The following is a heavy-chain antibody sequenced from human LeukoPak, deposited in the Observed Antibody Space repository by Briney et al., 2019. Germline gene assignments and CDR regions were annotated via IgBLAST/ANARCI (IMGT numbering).Heavy chain of an antibody. CDR3: VRRFDC. Sequence: GGSVRLSCVASGFTFSRYSMNWVRQAPGKGLEWVSYISSDWNTIYYADSVKGRFTLSRDNGKNSLYLQMDSLRVEDTAIYYCVRRFDCWGQGTLVTVSS. V-gene: IGHV3-48*01. CDR2: ISSDWNTI. CDR1: GFTFSRYS. J-gene: IGHJ4*02.